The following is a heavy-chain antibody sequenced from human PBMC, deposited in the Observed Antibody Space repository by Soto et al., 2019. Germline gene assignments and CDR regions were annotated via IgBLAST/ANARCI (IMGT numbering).Heavy chain of an antibody. D-gene: IGHD2-15*01. Sequence: QVQLVQSGAEVKKPGASVKVSCKASGYTFTSYGISWVRQAPGQGLGWMGWISAYNGNTNYAQKLQGRVTMTTDTSTSTAYMELRSLRSDDTAVYYCARDLSYCSGGSCYSYNWFDPWGQGTLVTVSS. CDR1: GYTFTSYG. CDR2: ISAYNGNT. CDR3: ARDLSYCSGGSCYSYNWFDP. V-gene: IGHV1-18*01. J-gene: IGHJ5*02.